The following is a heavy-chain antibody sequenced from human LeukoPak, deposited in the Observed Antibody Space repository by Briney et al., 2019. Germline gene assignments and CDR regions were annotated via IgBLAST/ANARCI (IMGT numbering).Heavy chain of an antibody. CDR2: IIPILGIA. CDR3: ARDDYGDPYYYYGMDV. Sequence: SVKVSCKASGGTFSSYAISWVRQAPGQGLEWMGRIIPILGIANYAQKFQGRVTITADKSTSTAYMELSSLRSEDTAVYYCARDDYGDPYYYYGMDVWGQGTTVTVSS. CDR1: GGTFSSYA. D-gene: IGHD4-17*01. V-gene: IGHV1-69*04. J-gene: IGHJ6*02.